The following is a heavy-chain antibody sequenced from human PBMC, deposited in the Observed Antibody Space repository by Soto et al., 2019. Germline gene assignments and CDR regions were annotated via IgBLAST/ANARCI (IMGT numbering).Heavy chain of an antibody. CDR3: AKDGRGLHDYGILGP. Sequence: EVQLLESGGGLVQPGGSLRLSCAASGFTFSSYAMSWVRQAPGKGLEWVSAISGSGGSTYYADSVKGRFTISRDNSKNTLYLKMNSLRAEDTAVYYCAKDGRGLHDYGILGPWGQGTLVTVSS. CDR2: ISGSGGST. J-gene: IGHJ5*02. CDR1: GFTFSSYA. D-gene: IGHD4-17*01. V-gene: IGHV3-23*01.